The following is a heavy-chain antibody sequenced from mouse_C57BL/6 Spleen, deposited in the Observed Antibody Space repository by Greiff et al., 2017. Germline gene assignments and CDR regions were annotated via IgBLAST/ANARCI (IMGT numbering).Heavy chain of an antibody. D-gene: IGHD2-3*01. J-gene: IGHJ4*01. CDR3: GRTGDGYYGYAMDY. CDR1: GYTFTDHI. CDR2: IYPVSGET. V-gene: IGHV1-11*01. Sequence: LQESGAELASPGASVTLSCKASGYTFTDHIMNWVKKRPGQGLEWIGRIYPVSGETNYNQKFMGKATFSVDRSSSTVYMVLNSLTSEDPAVYYCGRTGDGYYGYAMDYWGQGTSVTVSS.